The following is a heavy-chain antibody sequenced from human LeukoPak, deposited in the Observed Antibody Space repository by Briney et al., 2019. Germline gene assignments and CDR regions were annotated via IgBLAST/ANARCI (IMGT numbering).Heavy chain of an antibody. Sequence: GVSVKVSCEASGYAFTSYGITWVRQAPGQGLEWMGWISTYSGNTNYAQKFQGRVTMTTDTSTSTAYMELRSLRSDDTAVYYCARDSSHPPHRPEFDYWGQGTLVTVSS. J-gene: IGHJ4*02. CDR1: GYAFTSYG. CDR2: ISTYSGNT. CDR3: ARDSSHPPHRPEFDY. D-gene: IGHD2-2*01. V-gene: IGHV1-18*01.